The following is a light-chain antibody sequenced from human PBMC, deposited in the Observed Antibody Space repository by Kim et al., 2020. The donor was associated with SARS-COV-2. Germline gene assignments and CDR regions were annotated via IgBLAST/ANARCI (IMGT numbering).Light chain of an antibody. CDR1: QSVLYSSNNKNY. J-gene: IGKJ1*01. Sequence: DIVMTQSPDSLAVSLGERATINCKSSQSVLYSSNNKNYLAWYQQKPGQPPKLLIYWASTRESGVPYRFSGSGSGTDFTLTISSLQAGDVAVYYSQQYYSTARTFGQVAKVDIK. V-gene: IGKV4-1*01. CDR2: WAS. CDR3: QQYYSTART.